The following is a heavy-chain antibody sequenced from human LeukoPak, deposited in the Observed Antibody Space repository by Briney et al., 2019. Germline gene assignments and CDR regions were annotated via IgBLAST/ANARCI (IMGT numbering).Heavy chain of an antibody. Sequence: SETLSLTCTVSGGSISSGGYFWSWIRQHPGKGLEWIGYIYYSGSAYYNPSLKSRITISVDTSKNQFSLKLSSMTAADTAVYYCARDLGYGGEIGAFDIWGQGTMVTVSS. CDR2: IYYSGSA. V-gene: IGHV4-31*03. J-gene: IGHJ3*02. D-gene: IGHD4-23*01. CDR1: GGSISSGGYF. CDR3: ARDLGYGGEIGAFDI.